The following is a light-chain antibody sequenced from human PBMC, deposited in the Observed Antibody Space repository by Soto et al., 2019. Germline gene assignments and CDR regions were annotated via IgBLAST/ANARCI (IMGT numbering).Light chain of an antibody. J-gene: IGKJ3*01. CDR3: QQRGNWPPFT. CDR2: DAS. CDR1: QSVSSS. V-gene: IGKV3-11*01. Sequence: EIVLTQSPSTLSLSPGERATLTCRASQSVSSSLAWYQQKPGQAPKLLIYDASNRATGIPARFSGSGSGTDLSLPISSLEPDDFAVYYCQQRGNWPPFTFGPGTKVDIK.